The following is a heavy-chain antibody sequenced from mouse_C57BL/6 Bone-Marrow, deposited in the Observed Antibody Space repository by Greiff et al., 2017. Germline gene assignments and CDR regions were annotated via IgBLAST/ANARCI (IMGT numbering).Heavy chain of an antibody. V-gene: IGHV1-81*01. Sequence: VQLQESGAELARPGASVKLSCKASGYTFTSYGISWVKQRTGQGLEWIGEIYPRSGNTYYNEKFKGKATLTADKSSSTAYMELRSLTPEDSAVYFCASGDYYGSSPFAYWGQGTLVTVSA. CDR1: GYTFTSYG. CDR3: ASGDYYGSSPFAY. CDR2: IYPRSGNT. J-gene: IGHJ3*01. D-gene: IGHD1-1*01.